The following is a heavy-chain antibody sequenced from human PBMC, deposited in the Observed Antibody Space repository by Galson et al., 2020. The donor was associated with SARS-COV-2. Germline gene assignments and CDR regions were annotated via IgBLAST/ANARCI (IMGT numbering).Heavy chain of an antibody. CDR2: IYTSGST. V-gene: IGHV4-61*02. D-gene: IGHD6-13*01. CDR3: AREGIADPNWFDP. J-gene: IGHJ5*02. CDR1: GGSISSGSYY. Sequence: SETLSLTCTVSGGSISSGSYYWSWIRQPAGEGLEWIRRIYTSGSTNYNPSLKRRVTISVDTSKNQFSLKLSSVTAADTAVYYCAREGIADPNWFDPWGQGTLVTVSS.